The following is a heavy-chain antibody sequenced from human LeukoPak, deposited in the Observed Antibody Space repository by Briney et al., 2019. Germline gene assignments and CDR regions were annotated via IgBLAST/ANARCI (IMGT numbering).Heavy chain of an antibody. CDR1: GFTFSSYG. J-gene: IGHJ6*02. V-gene: IGHV3-33*01. CDR3: ARVGCSSTSCYPAIYYYYGMDV. CDR2: IWYDGSNK. D-gene: IGHD2-2*01. Sequence: GGSLRFSCAASGFTFSSYGMHWVRQAPGKGLEWVAVIWYDGSNKYYADSVKGRFTISRDNSKNTLYLQMNSLRAEDTAVYYCARVGCSSTSCYPAIYYYYGMDVWGQGTTVTVSS.